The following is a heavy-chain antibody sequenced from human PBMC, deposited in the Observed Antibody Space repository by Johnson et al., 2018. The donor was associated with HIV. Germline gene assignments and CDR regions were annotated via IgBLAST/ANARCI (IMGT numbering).Heavy chain of an antibody. Sequence: QEKLVESGGGVVQPGRSLRLSCAASGFTFSSYAMHWVRQAPGKGLEWVAVISYDGSTQYYADSVKGRFTISRDNSKNTLYLQMNSLRAEDTAVYYCAREGAAAGPTDAFDIWGQGTMVTVSS. J-gene: IGHJ3*02. D-gene: IGHD6-13*01. CDR1: GFTFSSYA. V-gene: IGHV3-30*04. CDR3: AREGAAAGPTDAFDI. CDR2: ISYDGSTQ.